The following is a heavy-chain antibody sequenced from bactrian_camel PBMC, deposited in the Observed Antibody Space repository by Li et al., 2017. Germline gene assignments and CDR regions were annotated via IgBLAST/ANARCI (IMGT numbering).Heavy chain of an antibody. V-gene: IGHV3S54*01. CDR1: GNILGLIY. CDR2: IHARHSDW. D-gene: IGHD2*01. Sequence: HVQLVESGGGSVQSGGSLTLSCAVSGNILGLIYMAWARQREGQEREGVATIHARHSDWWYADSVKGRFTISRNRAGNTVYLQMNNLKPEDSAMYYCAAAPGYRSIPLKFLPTDYWGQGTQVTVS. J-gene: IGHJ4*01. CDR3: AAAPGYRSIPLKFLPTDY.